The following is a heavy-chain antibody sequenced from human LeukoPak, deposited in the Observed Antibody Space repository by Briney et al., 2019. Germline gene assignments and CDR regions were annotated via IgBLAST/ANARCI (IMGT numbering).Heavy chain of an antibody. CDR3: ARYYYDSSGQIYYFDY. D-gene: IGHD3-22*01. V-gene: IGHV5-51*01. J-gene: IGHJ4*02. CDR1: GFNFNNYW. CDR2: IYPGDYDT. Sequence: GESLKISCEASGFNFNNYWVGWVRQMPGKGLEWMGIIYPGDYDTRYSPSFQGHVTISVDKSISTAYLQWSSLKASDTAMYYCARYYYDSSGQIYYFDYWGQGTLVTVSS.